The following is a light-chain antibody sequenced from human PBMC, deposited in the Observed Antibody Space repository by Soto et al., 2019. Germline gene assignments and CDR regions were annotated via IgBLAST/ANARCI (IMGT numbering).Light chain of an antibody. CDR3: SSYAASNNLGV. J-gene: IGLJ2*01. V-gene: IGLV2-8*01. CDR1: SSDVGGYNY. Sequence: QSVLTQLPCASGSPGQSVTISCIGTSSDVGGYNYVSWYQQHPGKAPKLMIYEVSKRPSGVPDRFSGSKSGNTASLTVSGLQAEDEADYYCSSYAASNNLGVFGGGTKVTVL. CDR2: EVS.